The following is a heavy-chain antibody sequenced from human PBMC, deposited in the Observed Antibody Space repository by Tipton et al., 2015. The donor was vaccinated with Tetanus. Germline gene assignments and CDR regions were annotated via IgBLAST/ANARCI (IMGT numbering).Heavy chain of an antibody. D-gene: IGHD3-16*01. Sequence: SLRLSCAASGFTLSRYTLNWVRQAPGKGLEWVSSISSSSRYIYYADSVKGRFTISRDNAENSLYLQVNSLRVEDTAVYYCARAISSRWGKHDAFDIWGQGTTVAVSP. J-gene: IGHJ3*02. V-gene: IGHV3-21*01. CDR3: ARAISSRWGKHDAFDI. CDR1: GFTLSRYT. CDR2: ISSSSRYI.